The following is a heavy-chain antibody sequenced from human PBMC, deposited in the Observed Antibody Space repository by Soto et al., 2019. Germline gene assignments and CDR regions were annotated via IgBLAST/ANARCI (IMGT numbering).Heavy chain of an antibody. CDR2: ISWDGGST. J-gene: IGHJ4*02. D-gene: IGHD6-13*01. Sequence: EVQLVESGGVVVQPGGSLRLSCAASGFTFDDYAMHWVRQAPGKGLEWVSLISWDGGSTYYADSVKGRFTISRDNSKNSLYLQMNSLRAEDTALYYCANDSDSRSQLAYFYYWGQGTLVTVSS. CDR3: ANDSDSRSQLAYFYY. CDR1: GFTFDDYA. V-gene: IGHV3-43D*04.